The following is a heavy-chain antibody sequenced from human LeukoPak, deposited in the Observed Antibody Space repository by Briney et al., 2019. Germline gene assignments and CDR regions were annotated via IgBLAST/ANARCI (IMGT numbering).Heavy chain of an antibody. CDR1: GYTFTRYA. CDR3: AIDQPVAGVSNFDS. V-gene: IGHV7-4-1*02. D-gene: IGHD6-19*01. J-gene: IGHJ4*02. CDR2: INPNTGNP. Sequence: GASVKVSCKASGYTFTRYAMNWLRQAPGQGLEWMGWINPNTGNPTYAQAFTGRFVFSLDTSVSTAYLHISSLNTEDTAVYYCAIDQPVAGVSNFDSWGQGTLVTVSS.